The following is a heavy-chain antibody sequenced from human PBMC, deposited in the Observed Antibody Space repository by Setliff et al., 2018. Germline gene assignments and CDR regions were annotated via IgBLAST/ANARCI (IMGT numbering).Heavy chain of an antibody. CDR3: ASWGTVTLFDY. CDR1: GDSISSGYYY. D-gene: IGHD4-4*01. Sequence: PSETLSLTCTVSGDSISSGYYYWTWIRQSAGKGLEWIGHFYTSGNTNYNPSLKSRVTISVDTSKNQFSLKLSSVTAADTAVYYCASWGTVTLFDYWGQGTLVTVSS. J-gene: IGHJ4*02. CDR2: FYTSGNT. V-gene: IGHV4-61*09.